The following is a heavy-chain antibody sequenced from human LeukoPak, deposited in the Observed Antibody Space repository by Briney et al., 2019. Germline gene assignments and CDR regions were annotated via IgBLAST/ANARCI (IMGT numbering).Heavy chain of an antibody. D-gene: IGHD4-17*01. V-gene: IGHV4-34*01. CDR2: INHSGST. Sequence: PSETLSLTCTVSGGSISSYYWSWIRQPPGKGLEWIGEINHSGSTNYNPSLKSRVTISVDTSKNQFSLKLSSVTAADTAVYYCARGRGFTVTTRFDYWGQGTLVTVSS. J-gene: IGHJ4*02. CDR1: GGSISSYY. CDR3: ARGRGFTVTTRFDY.